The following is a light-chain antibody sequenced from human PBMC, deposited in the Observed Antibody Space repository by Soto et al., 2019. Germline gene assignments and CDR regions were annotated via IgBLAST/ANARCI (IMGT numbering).Light chain of an antibody. CDR3: QQYGDSPLT. J-gene: IGKJ4*01. Sequence: EVVMTQSPATLSVSPGERATLSCRASQSVSSSYLAWYQQKPGQAPRLLIYGASSRATGIPDGFSGSGSGSGTDFTLTISRLEPEDFAVYYCQQYGDSPLTFGGGTKVDIK. CDR1: QSVSSSY. CDR2: GAS. V-gene: IGKV3-20*01.